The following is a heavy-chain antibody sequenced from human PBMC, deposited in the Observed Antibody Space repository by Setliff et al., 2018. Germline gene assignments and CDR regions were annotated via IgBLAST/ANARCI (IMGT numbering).Heavy chain of an antibody. CDR3: ARGPCSSTSCYAAY. CDR2: INHSGST. V-gene: IGHV4-34*01. CDR1: GGSFSGYY. J-gene: IGHJ4*02. D-gene: IGHD2-2*01. Sequence: PSETLSLTCAVYGGSFSGYYWSWIRQPPGKGLGWIGEINHSGSTNYNPSLKSRVTISVDTSKNQFSLKVNSVTAADTAVYYCARGPCSSTSCYAAYWGQGTLVTVSS.